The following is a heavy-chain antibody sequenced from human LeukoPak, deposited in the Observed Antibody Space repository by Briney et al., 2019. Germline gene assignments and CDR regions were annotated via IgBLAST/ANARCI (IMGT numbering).Heavy chain of an antibody. J-gene: IGHJ4*02. D-gene: IGHD3-10*01. CDR3: ARDRSITMVRGTHDY. Sequence: SETLSLTCAVYGGSFSGYYWSWIRQPPGKGLEWIGEINHSGSTNYNPSLKSRVTISVDTSKNQFSLKLSSVTAADTAVYYCARDRSITMVRGTHDYWGQGTLVTVSS. CDR2: INHSGST. CDR1: GGSFSGYY. V-gene: IGHV4-34*01.